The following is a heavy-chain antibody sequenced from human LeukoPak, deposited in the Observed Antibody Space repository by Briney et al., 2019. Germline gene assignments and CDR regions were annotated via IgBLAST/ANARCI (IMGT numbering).Heavy chain of an antibody. J-gene: IGHJ4*02. CDR2: IRSKADNYAT. Sequence: GGSLRLSCAASGFTFSGSPILWVRQASGKGQEWVGRIRSKADNYATAYAASVQGRCTISRDDSKNTAYLQLNSLKTEDTAVYYCTQSNYWGQGALVTVSS. V-gene: IGHV3-73*01. CDR3: TQSNY. CDR1: GFTFSGSP.